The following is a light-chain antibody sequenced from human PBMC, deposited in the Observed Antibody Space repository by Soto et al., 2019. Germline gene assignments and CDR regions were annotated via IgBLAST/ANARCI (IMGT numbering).Light chain of an antibody. CDR1: QSISSL. Sequence: DIQMTQSPSTLSASVGDRVTITCRASQSISSLLAWYQQKPGKAPKLLIYKASSLESGVPSRFSGSGSGTEFTLTISSLQPDDFATYYCQQYHSYPGGTFGQGTKVEIK. V-gene: IGKV1-5*03. CDR2: KAS. J-gene: IGKJ1*01. CDR3: QQYHSYPGGT.